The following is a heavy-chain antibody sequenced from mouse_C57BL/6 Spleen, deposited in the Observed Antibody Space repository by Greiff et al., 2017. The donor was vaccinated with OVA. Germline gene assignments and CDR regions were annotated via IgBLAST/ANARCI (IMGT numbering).Heavy chain of an antibody. D-gene: IGHD2-4*01. Sequence: VQLQESGPELVKPGASVQLSCKASGYTFTSYDINWVKQRPGPGLEWIGWIYPRDGSTKYNETFKGTATLTVDTSSSPGYMELHSLTSEDSAVYFCARSGAYDYDEEAWFAYWGQGTLVTVSA. CDR1: GYTFTSYD. CDR3: ARSGAYDYDEEAWFAY. J-gene: IGHJ3*01. CDR2: IYPRDGST. V-gene: IGHV1-85*01.